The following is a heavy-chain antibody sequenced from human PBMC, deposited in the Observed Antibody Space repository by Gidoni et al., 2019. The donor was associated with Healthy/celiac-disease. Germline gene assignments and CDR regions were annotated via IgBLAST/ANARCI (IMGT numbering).Heavy chain of an antibody. D-gene: IGHD3-3*01. CDR3: ARDLYELSEVWSGFIWFDP. V-gene: IGHV1-2*02. J-gene: IGHJ5*02. CDR1: GYTFTGYY. CDR2: INPNSGGT. Sequence: QVQLVQSGAEVKKPGASVKVSCKASGYTFTGYYMHWVRQAPGQGLEWMGWINPNSGGTNYAQKFQGRVTMTRDTSISTAYMELSRLRSDDTAVYYCARDLYELSEVWSGFIWFDPWGQGTLVTVSS.